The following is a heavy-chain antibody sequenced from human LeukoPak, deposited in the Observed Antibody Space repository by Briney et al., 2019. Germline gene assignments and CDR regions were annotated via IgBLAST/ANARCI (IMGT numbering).Heavy chain of an antibody. D-gene: IGHD4-17*01. CDR1: GGSISSSSYY. J-gene: IGHJ6*03. V-gene: IGHV4-39*01. CDR2: IYYSGST. Sequence: PSETLSLTCTVSGGSISSSSYYWGWIRQPPGKGLEWIGSIYYSGSTYYNPSLKSRVTISVDTSKNQFSLKLSSVTAADTAVYYCARLLGQTTVRSLFYYYYMDVWGKGTMVTISS. CDR3: ARLLGQTTVRSLFYYYYMDV.